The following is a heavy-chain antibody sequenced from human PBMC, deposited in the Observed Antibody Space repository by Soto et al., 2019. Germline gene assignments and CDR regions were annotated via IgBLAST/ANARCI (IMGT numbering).Heavy chain of an antibody. V-gene: IGHV1-3*01. CDR1: GYTFTSYA. CDR3: AREGTRWANWFDP. Sequence: QVQLVQSGAEVKKPGASVKVSCKASGYTFTSYAMHWVRQAPGQRLEWMGWINGGIGNTKYSQKFQGRVTISRDTSASIAYMELYSLRSEDTAVYYCAREGTRWANWFDPWGQGTLVIVSS. J-gene: IGHJ5*02. D-gene: IGHD2-2*01. CDR2: INGGIGNT.